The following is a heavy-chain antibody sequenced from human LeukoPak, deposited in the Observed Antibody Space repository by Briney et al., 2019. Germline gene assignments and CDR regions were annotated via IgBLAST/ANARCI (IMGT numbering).Heavy chain of an antibody. CDR1: GFTFGDYA. CDR3: ARDRSAEYYFDY. J-gene: IGHJ4*02. CDR2: ISGSSSYI. D-gene: IGHD3-3*01. Sequence: KPGRSLRLSCTASGFTFGDYALSWFRQAPGKGLEWVSSISGSSSYIYYADSVKGRFTISRDNAKNSLFLQMNSLRAEDTAVYYCARDRSAEYYFDYWGQGTLVTVSA. V-gene: IGHV3-21*01.